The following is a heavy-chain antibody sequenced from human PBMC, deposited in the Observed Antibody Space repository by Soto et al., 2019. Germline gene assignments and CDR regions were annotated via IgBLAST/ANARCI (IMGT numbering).Heavy chain of an antibody. D-gene: IGHD5-12*01. CDR2: IFYSGST. V-gene: IGHV4-59*01. J-gene: IGHJ4*02. CDR3: ARDLFGDGYNFGX. CDR1: GGSFSSYH. Sequence: SETLSLTFSISGGSFSSYHWSWIRQPPGKGLEWILYIFYSGSTTYNPSLKSRVTISLETSKKQFSLKVSSVTAADTAVYYCARDLFGDGYNFGXWGQGTQLTVSX.